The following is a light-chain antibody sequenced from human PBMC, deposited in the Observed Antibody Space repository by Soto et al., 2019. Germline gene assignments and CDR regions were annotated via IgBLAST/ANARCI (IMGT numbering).Light chain of an antibody. Sequence: DIQMTQSPSTLSASVGDRVTITCRASQTISTWLAWYQQKPGKAPNLLIYKASSLESGVPSRFSGSGSGTEFTLTISSLQPYDFATYYCQQYSPYQATFGQGTKVEI. CDR2: KAS. CDR1: QTISTW. V-gene: IGKV1-5*03. J-gene: IGKJ1*01. CDR3: QQYSPYQAT.